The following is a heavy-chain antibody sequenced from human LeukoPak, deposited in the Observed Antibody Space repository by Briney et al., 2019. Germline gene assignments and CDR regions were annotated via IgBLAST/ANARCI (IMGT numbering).Heavy chain of an antibody. CDR1: GFTFSSYW. CDR2: IKPDGSEK. CDR3: ARDSIRSGFWFDP. J-gene: IGHJ5*02. Sequence: GGSLRLSCAASGFTFSSYWMSWVRQAPGKGLEWVANIKPDGSEKYYVDSVKGRFTISRDNAKNSLYLQMNSLRAEDTAVYYCARDSIRSGFWFDPWGQGTLVTVSS. D-gene: IGHD3-22*01. V-gene: IGHV3-7*01.